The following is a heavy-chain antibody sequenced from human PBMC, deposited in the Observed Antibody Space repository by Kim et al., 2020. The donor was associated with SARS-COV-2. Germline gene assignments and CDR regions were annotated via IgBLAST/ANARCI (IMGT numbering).Heavy chain of an antibody. CDR3: ARGVSDCDGSGSCGDFD. CDR2: IWPDGSNK. V-gene: IGHV3-33*08. CDR1: GFTFSGYD. D-gene: IGHD3-10*01. Sequence: GGSLRLSCAASGFTFSGYDMHWVRQAPGKGLEWVAVIWPDGSNKYYADSVKGRFTISRDNSKNTLYLQMNSLRAEDTAVYYCARGVSDCDGSGSCGDFD. J-gene: IGHJ3*02.